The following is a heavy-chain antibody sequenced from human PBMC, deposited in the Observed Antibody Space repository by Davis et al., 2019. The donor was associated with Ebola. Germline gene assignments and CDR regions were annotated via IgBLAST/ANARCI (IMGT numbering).Heavy chain of an antibody. Sequence: GESLKISCAASGFSFSNAWMSWVRQAPGKGLEWVGRIKRKTDGGTTDYAAPVKGRFTISRDNSKDTLYLQMRSLRTEDTAVYYCVKDRFTVVVVHGGFDFWGQGALVTVSS. CDR1: GFSFSNAW. D-gene: IGHD2-15*01. CDR2: IKRKTDGGTT. CDR3: VKDRFTVVVVHGGFDF. J-gene: IGHJ4*02. V-gene: IGHV3-15*05.